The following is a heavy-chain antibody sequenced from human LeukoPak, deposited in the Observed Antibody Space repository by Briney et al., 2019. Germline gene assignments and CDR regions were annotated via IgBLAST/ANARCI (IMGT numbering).Heavy chain of an antibody. CDR2: IWYDGSNK. D-gene: IGHD3-16*01. V-gene: IGHV3-33*01. Sequence: GRSLRLSCAASGFTFSSYGMHWVRQAPGKGLEWVAVIWYDGSNKYFADSVKGRFTISRDNSKNTLYLQMNSLRAEDTAVYYCARDRSFGGSTFDIWGQGTMVTVSS. J-gene: IGHJ3*02. CDR3: ARDRSFGGSTFDI. CDR1: GFTFSSYG.